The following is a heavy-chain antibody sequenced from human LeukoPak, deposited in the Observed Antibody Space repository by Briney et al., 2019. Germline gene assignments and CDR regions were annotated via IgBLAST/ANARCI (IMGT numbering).Heavy chain of an antibody. D-gene: IGHD6-13*01. CDR1: GFTFSQTW. V-gene: IGHV3-53*01. CDR2: IYSGGNA. Sequence: GGSLRLSCAASGFTFSQTWMTWVRQAPGKGLEWVSIIYSGGNAYYADSVKGRFTISRDNSKNTLYLQMNGLRAEDTAVYYCARGIQEQQLVTGYWGQGTLVTVSS. CDR3: ARGIQEQQLVTGY. J-gene: IGHJ4*02.